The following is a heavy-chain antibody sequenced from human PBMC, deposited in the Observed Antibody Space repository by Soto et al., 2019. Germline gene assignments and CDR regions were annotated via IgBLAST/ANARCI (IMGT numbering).Heavy chain of an antibody. J-gene: IGHJ4*02. CDR2: INHSGST. D-gene: IGHD2-2*01. CDR1: GGSFSGYY. Sequence: QVQLQQWGAGLLKPSETLSLTCAVYGGSFSGYYWSWIRQPPGKGLGWIGEINHSGSTNYNPSLTRRVTISVDTSKNQFSLKLSSVAAAATAVYYCASLEYCRSTSCTDYWGQGTLVTVSS. CDR3: ASLEYCRSTSCTDY. V-gene: IGHV4-34*01.